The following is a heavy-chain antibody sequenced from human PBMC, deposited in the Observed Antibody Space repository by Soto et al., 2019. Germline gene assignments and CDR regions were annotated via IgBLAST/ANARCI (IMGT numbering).Heavy chain of an antibody. Sequence: ASVKVSCKASGYTFTGYYMHWVRQAPGQGLEWMGWINPNSGGTNYAQKFQGWVTMTRDTSISTAYMELSRLRSDDTAVYYCARDRPDGSSGSYFNWFDPWGQGTLVTVSS. D-gene: IGHD1-26*01. CDR1: GYTFTGYY. J-gene: IGHJ5*02. CDR2: INPNSGGT. CDR3: ARDRPDGSSGSYFNWFDP. V-gene: IGHV1-2*04.